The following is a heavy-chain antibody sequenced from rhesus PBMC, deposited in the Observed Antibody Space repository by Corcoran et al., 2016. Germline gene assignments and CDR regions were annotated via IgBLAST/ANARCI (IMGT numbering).Heavy chain of an antibody. Sequence: EVQLVETGGGLVQPGGSLKLSCAASGFTFSSYGMSWVRQAPGKGLEWVSAINSGGGSTYSADSVKGRFTISRDNSKNTLSLQMNSLRAEDTAVYYCAKELPYSSSYAFDYWGQGVLVTVSS. D-gene: IGHD6-43*01. CDR2: INSGGGST. CDR3: AKELPYSSSYAFDY. J-gene: IGHJ4*01. V-gene: IGHV3S5*01. CDR1: GFTFSSYG.